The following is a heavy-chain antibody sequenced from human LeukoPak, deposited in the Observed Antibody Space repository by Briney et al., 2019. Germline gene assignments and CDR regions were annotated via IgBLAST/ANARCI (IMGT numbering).Heavy chain of an antibody. J-gene: IGHJ5*02. V-gene: IGHV3-23*01. CDR1: GFTFSSYA. CDR2: VSGSGGST. CDR3: AKPHPSPSGTTGTTDWFEP. D-gene: IGHD1-1*01. Sequence: GGSLRLSCAASGFTFSSYAMSWVRQAPGKRLEWVSAVSGSGGSTYYADSVKGRFTISRDNSKNTLYLQMNSLRAEDTAVYYCAKPHPSPSGTTGTTDWFEPWGQGTLVTVSS.